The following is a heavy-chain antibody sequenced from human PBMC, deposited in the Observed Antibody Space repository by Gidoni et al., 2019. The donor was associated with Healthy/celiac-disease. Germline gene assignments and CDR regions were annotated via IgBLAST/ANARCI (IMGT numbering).Heavy chain of an antibody. CDR1: GGSISSYY. V-gene: IGHV4-4*07. Sequence: QVQLQESGPGLVKPSETLSLTCTVSGGSISSYYWSWIRQPAGKGLEGIGRIYTSGSHNYNPSLKSRVTMSVDTSKNQFSLKLSSVTAADTAVYYCARGSIFGVVMSDAFDIWGQGTMVTVSS. J-gene: IGHJ3*02. CDR2: IYTSGSH. D-gene: IGHD3-3*01. CDR3: ARGSIFGVVMSDAFDI.